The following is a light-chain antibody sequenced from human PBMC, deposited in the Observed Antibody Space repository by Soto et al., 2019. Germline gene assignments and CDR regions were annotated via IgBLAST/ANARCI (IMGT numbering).Light chain of an antibody. J-gene: IGKJ1*01. CDR2: EAS. CDR1: QMIYTW. Sequence: DIQMTQSPSSLSASVGDRITITCRASQMIYTWLAWYQQKPGKAPKLLIYEASSSDVGVPSRFSGSGSGTEFTLTISSLQPDDFATYYCQQYNTFWTFGQGTKVDIK. V-gene: IGKV1-5*03. CDR3: QQYNTFWT.